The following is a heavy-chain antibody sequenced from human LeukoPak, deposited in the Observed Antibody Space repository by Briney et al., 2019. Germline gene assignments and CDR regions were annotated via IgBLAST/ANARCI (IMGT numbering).Heavy chain of an antibody. CDR3: ARDLLGYCTNGVCYAFDY. V-gene: IGHV3-7*01. CDR1: GFTFSSYW. CDR2: IKQDGSEK. D-gene: IGHD2-8*01. Sequence: PGGSLRLSCAASGFTFSSYWMSWVRQAPGKGLEWVANIKQDGSEKYYVDSVKGRFTISRDNAKNSLYLQMNSLRAEDTAVYYCARDLLGYCTNGVCYAFDYWGQGTLVTVSS. J-gene: IGHJ4*02.